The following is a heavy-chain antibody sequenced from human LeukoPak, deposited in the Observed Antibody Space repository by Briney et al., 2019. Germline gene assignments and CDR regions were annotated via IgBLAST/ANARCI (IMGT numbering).Heavy chain of an antibody. J-gene: IGHJ4*02. CDR1: GLSLGNYA. CDR3: AKVHYFGSGSPDY. Sequence: GGSLRLSCAASGLSLGNYAMSWVRQAPGKGLGWVSATSGGGVTKYSVKGRFTISRDNSKNTLYLQMNNLRAQDTAVDYCAKVHYFGSGSPDYWGQGTLVTVSS. V-gene: IGHV3-23*01. CDR2: TSGGGVTK. D-gene: IGHD3-10*01.